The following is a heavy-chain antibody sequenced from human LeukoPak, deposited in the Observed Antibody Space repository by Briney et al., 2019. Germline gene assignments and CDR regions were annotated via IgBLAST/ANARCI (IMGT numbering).Heavy chain of an antibody. CDR3: ARDLRPLGVVVPAASDY. CDR1: GYTFIDYF. J-gene: IGHJ4*02. CDR2: INPNSGGT. V-gene: IGHV1-2*06. D-gene: IGHD2-2*01. Sequence: GASVKVSCKASGYTFIDYFIHWVRQAPGQGLEWMGRINPNSGGTNYAQKFQGRVTMTRDTSISTAYMELSRLRPDDTAVYYCARDLRPLGVVVPAASDYWGQGTLVTVSS.